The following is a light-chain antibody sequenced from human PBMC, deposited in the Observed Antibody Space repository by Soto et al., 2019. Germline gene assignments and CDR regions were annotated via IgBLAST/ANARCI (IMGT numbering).Light chain of an antibody. J-gene: IGKJ5*01. CDR3: QQHETLIT. CDR2: GAF. V-gene: IGKV3-20*01. Sequence: EIVLTQSPGTLSLSPGERATLSCRASQRVSSSYFAWYQHKPGQGPRLLIYGAFTRATGIPDRFSGSGSGTDFTLTISRLEPEDFAVYYCQQHETLITFGQGTRLEIK. CDR1: QRVSSSY.